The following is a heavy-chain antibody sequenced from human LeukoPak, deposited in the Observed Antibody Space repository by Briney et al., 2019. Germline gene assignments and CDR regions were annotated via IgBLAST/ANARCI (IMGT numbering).Heavy chain of an antibody. CDR3: ARVRMTTVTAFDY. CDR1: GGSISSYY. J-gene: IGHJ4*02. CDR2: IYYSGST. V-gene: IGHV4-59*01. Sequence: SETLSLTCTVSGGSISSYYWSWIRQPPGKGLEWIGYIYYSGSTNYNPSLKSRVTISVDTSKNQFSLKLSSVTAADTAVYYCARVRMTTVTAFDYWGQGTLVTVSS. D-gene: IGHD4-4*01.